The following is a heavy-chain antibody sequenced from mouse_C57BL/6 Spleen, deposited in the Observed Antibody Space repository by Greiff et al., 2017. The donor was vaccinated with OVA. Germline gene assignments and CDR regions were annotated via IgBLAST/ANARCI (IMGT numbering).Heavy chain of an antibody. J-gene: IGHJ4*01. CDR3: ARGGCDGGYYYAMDY. V-gene: IGHV1-81*01. CDR2: IYPGSGNT. Sequence: QVQLQQSGAELARPGASVKLSCKASGYTFTSYGISWVKQRTGQGLEWIGEIYPGSGNTYYNEKFKGKATLTADKSSSTAYMELRSLTSEDSAVYFCARGGCDGGYYYAMDYWGQGTSVTVSS. CDR1: GYTFTSYG.